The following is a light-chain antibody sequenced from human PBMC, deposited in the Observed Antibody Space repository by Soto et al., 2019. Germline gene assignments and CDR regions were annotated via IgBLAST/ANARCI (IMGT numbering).Light chain of an antibody. J-gene: IGLJ1*01. CDR2: EVT. Sequence: QSALTQPPSVSGSPGQSVTISCTGSSSDVGSYNRVSWYQQPPGTAPKLRIYEVTNRPSGVPDRFSGSKSGNTASLTISGLQAEDEADYYCRSYTSSSTWVFGTGTKLTVL. CDR1: SSDVGSYNR. V-gene: IGLV2-18*02. CDR3: RSYTSSSTWV.